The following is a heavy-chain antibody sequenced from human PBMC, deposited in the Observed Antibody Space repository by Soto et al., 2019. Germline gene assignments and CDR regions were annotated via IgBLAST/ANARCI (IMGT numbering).Heavy chain of an antibody. CDR2: ISYDGSNK. Sequence: QVQLVGSGGGVVQPGRSLRLSCAASGFTFSSYAMHWVRQAPGKGLEWVAVISYDGSNKYYADSVKGRFTISRDNSKNTLYLQMNSLRAEDTAVYYCARDPHWGQGTLVTVSS. CDR1: GFTFSSYA. V-gene: IGHV3-30-3*01. CDR3: ARDPH. J-gene: IGHJ4*02.